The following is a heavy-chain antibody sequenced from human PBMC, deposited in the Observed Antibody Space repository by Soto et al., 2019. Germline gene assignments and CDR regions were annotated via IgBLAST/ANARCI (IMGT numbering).Heavy chain of an antibody. Sequence: EVQLLESGGGLVQPGGSLRLSCTASGFTFSSYAMSWVRQAPGKELEWVSTISGNSGKTNHAESVKGRFSISRDNSKNTVHRQLDSLRAEDTAVYFCAKLGFVLMELYYFHQWGHGTLVTVSS. CDR1: GFTFSSYA. CDR2: ISGNSGKT. J-gene: IGHJ4*01. V-gene: IGHV3-23*01. D-gene: IGHD2-8*01. CDR3: AKLGFVLMELYYFHQ.